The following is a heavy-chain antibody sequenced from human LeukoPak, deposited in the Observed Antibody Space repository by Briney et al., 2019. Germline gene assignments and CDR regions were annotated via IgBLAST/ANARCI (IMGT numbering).Heavy chain of an antibody. Sequence: ASVKVSCKASGGTFSSYAISWVRQAPGQGLEWMGWISAYNGNTNYAQKLQGRVTITADKSTSIAYMELSSLRSEDTAVYYCARDSPTNYYDAGWGQGTLVTVSS. CDR2: ISAYNGNT. D-gene: IGHD3-22*01. CDR1: GGTFSSYA. V-gene: IGHV1-18*01. CDR3: ARDSPTNYYDAG. J-gene: IGHJ4*02.